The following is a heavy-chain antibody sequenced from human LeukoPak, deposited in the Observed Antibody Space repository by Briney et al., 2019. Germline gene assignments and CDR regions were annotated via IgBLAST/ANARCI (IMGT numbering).Heavy chain of an antibody. CDR1: GFTFDDYA. D-gene: IGHD6-19*01. Sequence: PGRSLRLSCAASGFTFDDYAMHWVRQAPGKGLVWVAHINSDGRSTTYADSVKGRFTISRDNAKNTLHLQVNSLRAEDTAVYYCARGSGWLYYFDYWGQGTLVTVSS. V-gene: IGHV3-74*01. CDR2: INSDGRST. J-gene: IGHJ4*02. CDR3: ARGSGWLYYFDY.